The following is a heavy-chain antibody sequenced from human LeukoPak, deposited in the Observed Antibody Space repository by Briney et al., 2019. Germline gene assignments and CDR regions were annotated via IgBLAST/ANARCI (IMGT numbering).Heavy chain of an antibody. Sequence: SQTLSLTCAISGDSVSSNSAAWNWIRQSLSRGLEWLGRTYYRSKWYNDYAVSVKSRITINPDTSKNQFSLQLNSVTPEDTAVYYCARILNYYDSSGYYGAFDIWGQGTMVTVSS. CDR3: ARILNYYDSSGYYGAFDI. CDR1: GDSVSSNSAA. CDR2: TYYRSKWYN. D-gene: IGHD3-22*01. V-gene: IGHV6-1*01. J-gene: IGHJ3*02.